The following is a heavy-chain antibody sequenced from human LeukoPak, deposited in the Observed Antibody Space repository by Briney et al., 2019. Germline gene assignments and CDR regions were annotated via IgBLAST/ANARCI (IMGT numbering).Heavy chain of an antibody. Sequence: SETLSLTCTVSGGSISSTTYYWGWIRQPPGKGLEWFGEINHSGSTNYNPSLKSRVTISVDTSKNQFSLKLSSVTAADTAVYYCARPIAVAGTRWFDPWGQGTLVTVSS. CDR1: GGSISSTTYY. V-gene: IGHV4-39*07. CDR2: INHSGST. D-gene: IGHD6-19*01. J-gene: IGHJ5*02. CDR3: ARPIAVAGTRWFDP.